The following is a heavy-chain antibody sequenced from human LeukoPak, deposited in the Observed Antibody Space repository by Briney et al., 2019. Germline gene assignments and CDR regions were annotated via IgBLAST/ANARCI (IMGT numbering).Heavy chain of an antibody. V-gene: IGHV3-48*01. Sequence: GGSLRLSCAASGFTFSSFRMHWVRQAPGKGLEWDSSISVSRSSIYYADSAKGRFTISRDNAKNSRFLQMDSLRAEDTAVYYCATGYCSGSGCNSEGDWGQGTLVTVSS. J-gene: IGHJ4*02. CDR2: ISVSRSSI. D-gene: IGHD2-15*01. CDR3: ATGYCSGSGCNSEGD. CDR1: GFTFSSFR.